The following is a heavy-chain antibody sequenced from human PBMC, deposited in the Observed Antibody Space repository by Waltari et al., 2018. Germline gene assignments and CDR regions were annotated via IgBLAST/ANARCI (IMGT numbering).Heavy chain of an antibody. J-gene: IGHJ2*01. CDR2: INAGNGNT. Sequence: QVQLVQSGAEVKKPGASVKVSCKASGYTFTSYAMHWVRQAPGQRLEWMGWINAGNGNTKYSQTFQCRVTITRDTSASTAYMELSSLRSEDTAVYYCARDPGPIAAAGRGWYFDLWGRGTLVTVSS. CDR3: ARDPGPIAAAGRGWYFDL. V-gene: IGHV1-3*01. D-gene: IGHD6-13*01. CDR1: GYTFTSYA.